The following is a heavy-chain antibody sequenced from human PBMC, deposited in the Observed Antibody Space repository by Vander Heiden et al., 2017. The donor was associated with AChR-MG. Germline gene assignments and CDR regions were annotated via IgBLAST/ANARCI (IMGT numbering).Heavy chain of an antibody. CDR3: ARHLTGFVAAADVPGFDY. J-gene: IGHJ4*02. CDR2: IYPGDSDT. Sequence: EVQLVQSGAEVKKPGESLKISCKGSGYSFTSYWIGWVRQMPGKGLEWMGIIYPGDSDTRYSPSFQGQVTISADKSISTAYLQWSSLKASDTAMYYCARHLTGFVAAADVPGFDYWGQGTLVTVSS. D-gene: IGHD6-13*01. V-gene: IGHV5-51*01. CDR1: GYSFTSYW.